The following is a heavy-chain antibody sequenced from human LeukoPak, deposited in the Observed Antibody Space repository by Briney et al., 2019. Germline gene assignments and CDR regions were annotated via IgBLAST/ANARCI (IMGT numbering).Heavy chain of an antibody. CDR3: ARDWYYYDSSGYYFGWFDP. D-gene: IGHD3-22*01. CDR2: IYTSGST. V-gene: IGHV4-4*07. Sequence: PSETLSLTCTVSGGSISSYYWSWIRQPAGKGLEWIGRIYTSGSTNYNPSLKSRVTMSVDTSKNQFSLKLSSVTAADTAVYYCARDWYYYDSSGYYFGWFDPWGQGTLVTVSS. J-gene: IGHJ5*02. CDR1: GGSISSYY.